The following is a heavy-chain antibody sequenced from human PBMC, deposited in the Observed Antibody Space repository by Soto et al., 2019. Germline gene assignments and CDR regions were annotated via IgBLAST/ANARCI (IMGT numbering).Heavy chain of an antibody. V-gene: IGHV5-51*01. CDR2: IYPGYSDI. J-gene: IGHJ4*02. Sequence: RGESLKISCQGSGYSFADSWIGWVRQVPGRGLEWVGIIYPGYSDIRYRPSFQGRVTISADKSVNTAYLQWSSLRASDTAIYYCARPPGSGTLFANWGQGTPVTVSS. CDR1: GYSFADSW. CDR3: ARPPGSGTLFAN. D-gene: IGHD2-15*01.